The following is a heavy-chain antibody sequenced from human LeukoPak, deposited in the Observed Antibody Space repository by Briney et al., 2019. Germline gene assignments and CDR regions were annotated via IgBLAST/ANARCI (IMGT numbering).Heavy chain of an antibody. Sequence: GESLKISCKGSGYSFTSYWTGWVRQMPGKGLEWMGIIYPGDSDTRYSPSFQGQVTISADKSISTAYLQWSSLKASDTAMYYCARLPYYYDSSGYSYYYYMDVWGKGTTVTVSS. CDR2: IYPGDSDT. CDR3: ARLPYYYDSSGYSYYYYMDV. CDR1: GYSFTSYW. J-gene: IGHJ6*03. D-gene: IGHD3-22*01. V-gene: IGHV5-51*01.